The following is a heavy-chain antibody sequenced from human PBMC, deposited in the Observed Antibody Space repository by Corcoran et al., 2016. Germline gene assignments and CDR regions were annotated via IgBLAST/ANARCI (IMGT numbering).Heavy chain of an antibody. CDR2: INHSGST. J-gene: IGHJ4*02. Sequence: QVQLQQWGAGLLKPSETLSLTCAVYGGSFSGYYWSWIRQPPGKGLEWIGEINHSGSTNYNPSLKSRVTISVDTSKNQFSLKLSYVTAADTAVYYCARGSQDLYGSGSYYTFDYWGQGTLVTVSS. D-gene: IGHD3-10*01. CDR3: ARGSQDLYGSGSYYTFDY. CDR1: GGSFSGYY. V-gene: IGHV4-34*01.